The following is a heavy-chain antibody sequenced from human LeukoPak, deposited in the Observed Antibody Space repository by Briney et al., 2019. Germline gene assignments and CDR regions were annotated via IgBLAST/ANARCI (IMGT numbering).Heavy chain of an antibody. J-gene: IGHJ5*02. CDR2: ISYDGSNK. CDR1: GFTFSSYA. V-gene: IGHV3-30-3*01. Sequence: PGGSLRLSCAASGFTFSSYAMHWVRQAPGKGLEWVAVISYDGSNKYYADSVKGRFTISRDNSKNTLYLQMNSLRAEDTAKYYCAQQLGYCSGGSCYFTSWGQGTLVTVSS. CDR3: AQQLGYCSGGSCYFTS. D-gene: IGHD2-15*01.